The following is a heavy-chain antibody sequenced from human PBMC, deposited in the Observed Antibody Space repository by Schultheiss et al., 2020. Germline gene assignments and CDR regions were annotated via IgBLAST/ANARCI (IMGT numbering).Heavy chain of an antibody. CDR1: GFTFSSYS. Sequence: GGSLRLSCAASGFTFSSYSMNWVRQAPGKGLEWVANIKQDGSEKYYVDSVKGRFTISRDNAKNSLYLQMNSLRAEDTAVYYCARDQKTCSSTSCYWSWFDPWGQGTLVTVSS. CDR3: ARDQKTCSSTSCYWSWFDP. CDR2: IKQDGSEK. J-gene: IGHJ5*02. D-gene: IGHD2-2*01. V-gene: IGHV3-7*01.